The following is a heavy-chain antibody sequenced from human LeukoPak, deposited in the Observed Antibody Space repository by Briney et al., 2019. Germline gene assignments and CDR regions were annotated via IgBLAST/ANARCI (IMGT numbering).Heavy chain of an antibody. CDR1: GFTFDEYA. V-gene: IGHV3-43*02. Sequence: PGGSLRLSCAAAGFTFDEYAMHWVRRAPGKGLEWVSLISGDGSNTWYADSVKGRFTISRDNTENSLYLHMNSLGTEDTAFYYCAKDKSPLYYDYIWGSYRLPFDSWGQGTLVTVSS. J-gene: IGHJ4*02. D-gene: IGHD3-16*02. CDR3: AKDKSPLYYDYIWGSYRLPFDS. CDR2: ISGDGSNT.